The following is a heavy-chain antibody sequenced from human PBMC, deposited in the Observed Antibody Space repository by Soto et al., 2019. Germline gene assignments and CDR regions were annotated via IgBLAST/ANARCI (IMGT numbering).Heavy chain of an antibody. Sequence: EVQLLESGGGLVQPGGSLRLSCAASGFTFSSYAMSWVRQAPGKGLEWVSAISGSGGSTYYADSVKGRFTISRDNSKNTLYLPMNSLRAEDTAVYYCAKDLSSPLSASYGPEYFQHWGQGTLVTVSS. CDR3: AKDLSSPLSASYGPEYFQH. CDR1: GFTFSSYA. D-gene: IGHD2-15*01. V-gene: IGHV3-23*01. J-gene: IGHJ1*01. CDR2: ISGSGGST.